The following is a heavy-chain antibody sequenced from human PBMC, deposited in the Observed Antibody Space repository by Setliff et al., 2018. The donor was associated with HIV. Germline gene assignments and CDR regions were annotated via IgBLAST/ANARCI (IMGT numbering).Heavy chain of an antibody. D-gene: IGHD3-10*01. J-gene: IGHJ3*02. CDR1: GFTFSSFP. V-gene: IGHV3-30*04. CDR2: ISYDESNE. CDR3: ARVRETYGHFDAVDI. Sequence: GGSLRLSCVASGFTFSSFPMHWVRQAPGKGLEWVTVISYDESNEYYGDSVKGRFTITRDNSKNTLYLQMNSLRVEDTAVYHCARVRETYGHFDAVDIWGQGTMVTVSS.